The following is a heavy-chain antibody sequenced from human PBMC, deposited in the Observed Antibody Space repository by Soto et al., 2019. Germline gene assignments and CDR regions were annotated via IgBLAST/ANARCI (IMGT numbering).Heavy chain of an antibody. D-gene: IGHD3-16*01. J-gene: IGHJ5*02. CDR1: GYSFTSND. CDR2: MNPGSGDT. V-gene: IGHV1-8*01. CDR3: ARMATFGSLNWFDP. Sequence: ASVKASCKDSGYSFTSNDVSWVRQATGQGLEWMGWMNPGSGDTGYAQKFQGRVTMTRDISIATAYMELSSLRSDDTAIYYCARMATFGSLNWFDPWGQGTLVTVSS.